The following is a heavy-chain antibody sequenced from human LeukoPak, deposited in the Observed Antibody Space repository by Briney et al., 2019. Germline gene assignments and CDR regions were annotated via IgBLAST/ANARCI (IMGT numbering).Heavy chain of an antibody. CDR2: ITNDGSST. D-gene: IGHD6-19*01. V-gene: IGHV3-74*01. J-gene: IGHJ3*02. Sequence: PGGSLRLSCAASGLTFSSHWMHWVRQAPGKGLVWVSRITNDGSSTTYADSVKGRFTITRDNAKNMLYLQVNSLRAEDTAVYYCARYSSGWHDAFDIWGQGTMVTVSS. CDR3: ARYSSGWHDAFDI. CDR1: GLTFSSHW.